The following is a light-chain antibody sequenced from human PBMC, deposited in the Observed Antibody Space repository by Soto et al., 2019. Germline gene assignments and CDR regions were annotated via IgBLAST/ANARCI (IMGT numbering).Light chain of an antibody. V-gene: IGKV1-5*01. J-gene: IGKJ1*01. CDR2: DDC. CDR3: QQYNSYSTWT. Sequence: DIQITQSPSTLSASVGDRVTVSCRASHSISSWLAWYQQKPGKPPKLLIYDDCSLESGVPSRFSGSGSGTEFTLTISSLQPDDFATYYCQQYNSYSTWTFGQGNKVDIK. CDR1: HSISSW.